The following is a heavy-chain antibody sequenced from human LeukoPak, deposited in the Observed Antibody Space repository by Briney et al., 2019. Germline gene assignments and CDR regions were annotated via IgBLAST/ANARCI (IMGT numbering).Heavy chain of an antibody. CDR1: GGSISSGSYY. Sequence: PPETLSLTCTVSGGSISSGSYYWSWIRQPAGKGLEWIGRIYTNGSTNYNPSLKSRVTISVDTSKNQFSLKLSSVTAADTAVYYCSALEWLSERVDYWGQGTLVTVSS. D-gene: IGHD3-3*01. CDR3: SALEWLSERVDY. J-gene: IGHJ4*02. V-gene: IGHV4-61*02. CDR2: IYTNGST.